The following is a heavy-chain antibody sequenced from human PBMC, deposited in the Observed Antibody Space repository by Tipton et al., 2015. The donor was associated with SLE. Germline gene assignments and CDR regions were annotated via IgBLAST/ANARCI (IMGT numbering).Heavy chain of an antibody. CDR3: GRVSSWYGNAFDI. CDR1: GFTFSSYG. CDR2: IRYDGSNK. J-gene: IGHJ3*02. D-gene: IGHD6-13*01. Sequence: SLRLSCAASGFTFSSYGMHWVRQAPGKGLEWVAFIRYDGSNKYYADSVKGRFTISRDNSKDTLYLQMNSLRAEDTAVYYSGRVSSWYGNAFDIWGQGTMVTVSS. V-gene: IGHV3-30*02.